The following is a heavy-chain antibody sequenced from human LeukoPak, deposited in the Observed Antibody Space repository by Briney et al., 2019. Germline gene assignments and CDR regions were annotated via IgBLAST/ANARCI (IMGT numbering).Heavy chain of an antibody. J-gene: IGHJ5*02. V-gene: IGHV3-21*01. CDR1: GFTFSSYS. Sequence: GGSLRLSCAASGFTFSSYSMNWVRQAPGKGLEWVSSISSSSSYIYYADSVKGRFTISRDNAKNSLYLQMNSLRAEDTAVYYCAGPPFEYSSSSGWFDPWGQGTLVTVSS. CDR2: ISSSSSYI. CDR3: AGPPFEYSSSSGWFDP. D-gene: IGHD6-6*01.